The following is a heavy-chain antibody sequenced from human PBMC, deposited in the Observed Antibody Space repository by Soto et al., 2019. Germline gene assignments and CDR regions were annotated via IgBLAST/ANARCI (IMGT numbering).Heavy chain of an antibody. Sequence: QVQLVQSGAEVSKPGASVTVSCRSSGDSFNDYYIHWVRQAPGQGLEWMGWINPNSGVTKYAQKFQGWVSMTRDTSIRTVYMQLSRLRSDDTAVYYGARESGGATATLDYYYFYMDVWGTGTTVTVSS. CDR1: GDSFNDYY. J-gene: IGHJ6*03. V-gene: IGHV1-2*04. CDR3: ARESGGATATLDYYYFYMDV. D-gene: IGHD5-12*01. CDR2: INPNSGVT.